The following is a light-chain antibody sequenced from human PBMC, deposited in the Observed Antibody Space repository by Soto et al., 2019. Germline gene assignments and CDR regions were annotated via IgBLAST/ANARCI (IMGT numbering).Light chain of an antibody. CDR1: HGIGNF. CDR2: GAS. CDR3: LQTSTCPRT. J-gene: IGKJ1*01. V-gene: IGKV1-12*01. Sequence: DIQMTQSPSSVSASVGDRFTITCRASHGIGNFLAWYQQTPGKAPRLLIHGASSLSRGIPSRFSAGGTGTHFTLTISGLQPEDLATTLCLQTSTCPRTFGQGTKV.